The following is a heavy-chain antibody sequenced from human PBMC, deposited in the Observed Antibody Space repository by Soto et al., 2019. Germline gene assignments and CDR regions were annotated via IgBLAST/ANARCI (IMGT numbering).Heavy chain of an antibody. CDR2: IYHNGAT. J-gene: IGHJ4*02. Sequence: SETLSLTCSVSGDSINSDSWSWIRQAPGKGLEWIAYIYHNGATRYNPSLESRVTISIDTSQNKFSLKLVSVTTADTALYYCGRRSRSSSGWYFFDQWGQGTLVTVSS. CDR1: GDSINSDS. V-gene: IGHV4-59*01. D-gene: IGHD6-19*01. CDR3: GRRSRSSSGWYFFDQ.